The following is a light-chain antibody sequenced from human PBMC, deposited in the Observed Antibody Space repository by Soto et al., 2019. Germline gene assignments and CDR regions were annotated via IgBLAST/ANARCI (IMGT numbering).Light chain of an antibody. J-gene: IGKJ2*01. CDR3: QQYGSSPYT. V-gene: IGKV3-20*01. Sequence: EMVLTQSPGTLSLSPGERATLSCRASQSVSGSYLAWYQQKPGQAPGLLIYGASSRATGIPDRFSGSGSGTDFTLTISRLEPEDFAVYYCQQYGSSPYTFGQGTKLEIK. CDR1: QSVSGSY. CDR2: GAS.